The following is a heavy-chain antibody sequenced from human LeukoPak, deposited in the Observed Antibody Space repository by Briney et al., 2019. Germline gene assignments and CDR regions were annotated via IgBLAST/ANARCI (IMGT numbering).Heavy chain of an antibody. CDR3: ARLSYDFWSGIPFDY. V-gene: IGHV4-38-2*01. J-gene: IGHJ4*02. CDR2: IYHSGST. D-gene: IGHD3-3*01. CDR1: GYSISSGYY. Sequence: SETLSLTCAVSGYSISSGYYWGWIRQPPGKGLEWIGSIYHSGSTYYNPSLKSRVTISVDTSKNQFSLKLSSVTAADTAVYYCARLSYDFWSGIPFDYWGQGTLVTVSS.